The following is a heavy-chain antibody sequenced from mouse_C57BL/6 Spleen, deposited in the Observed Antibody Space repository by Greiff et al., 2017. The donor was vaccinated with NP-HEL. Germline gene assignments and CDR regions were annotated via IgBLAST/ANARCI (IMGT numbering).Heavy chain of an antibody. J-gene: IGHJ4*01. V-gene: IGHV1-52*01. Sequence: QVQLKQPGAELVRPGSSVKLSCKASGYTFTSYWMHWVKQRPIQGLEWIGNIDPSDSETHYNQKFKDKATLTVDKSSSTAYMQLSSLTSEDSAVYYCARPYDYDGYYAMDYWGQGTSVTVSS. CDR2: IDPSDSET. D-gene: IGHD2-4*01. CDR3: ARPYDYDGYYAMDY. CDR1: GYTFTSYW.